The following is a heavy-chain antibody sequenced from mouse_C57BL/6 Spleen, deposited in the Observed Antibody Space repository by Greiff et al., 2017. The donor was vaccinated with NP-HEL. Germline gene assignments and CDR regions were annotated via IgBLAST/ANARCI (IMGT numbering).Heavy chain of an antibody. D-gene: IGHD1-1*01. J-gene: IGHJ1*03. CDR3: ARGGYYYGSSPHWYFDV. CDR2: IYPGGGYT. Sequence: VQLQQSGAELVRPGTSVKMSCKASGYTFTNYWIGWAKQRPGHGLEWIGDIYPGGGYTNYNEKFKGKATLTADKSSSTAYMQFSSLTSDDSAIYYCARGGYYYGSSPHWYFDVWGTGTTLTVSS. CDR1: GYTFTNYW. V-gene: IGHV1-63*01.